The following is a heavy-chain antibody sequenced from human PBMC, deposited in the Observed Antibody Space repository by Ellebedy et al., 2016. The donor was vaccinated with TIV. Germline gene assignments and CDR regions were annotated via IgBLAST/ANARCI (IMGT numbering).Heavy chain of an antibody. Sequence: MPSETLSLTCTVSGGSISSSSYYWGWIRQPPGKGLEWIGSIYYSGSTYYNPSLKSRVTISVDMSKNQFSLKLSSVTAADTAVYYCARRIAPFVVVPAAIGRGYYYGMDVWGQGTTVTVSS. CDR2: IYYSGST. D-gene: IGHD2-2*02. J-gene: IGHJ6*02. CDR1: GGSISSSSYY. CDR3: ARRIAPFVVVPAAIGRGYYYGMDV. V-gene: IGHV4-39*01.